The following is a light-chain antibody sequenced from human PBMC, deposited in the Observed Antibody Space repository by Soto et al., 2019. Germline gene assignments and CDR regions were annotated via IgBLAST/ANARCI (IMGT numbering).Light chain of an antibody. CDR2: GAS. CDR3: QQYNNWPRT. V-gene: IGKV3-15*01. CDR1: QSVSSS. J-gene: IGKJ5*01. Sequence: EIVMTHSPATLSVSPGERATLSFSASQSVSSSLALYQQKPGQAPRLLIYGASTRATGLPARFSVSGSETEFTLTISSLQSEDSAVYYCQQYNNWPRTFGQGTRLEIK.